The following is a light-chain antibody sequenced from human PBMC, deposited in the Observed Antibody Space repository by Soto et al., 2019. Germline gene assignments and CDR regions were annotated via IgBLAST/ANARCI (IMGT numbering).Light chain of an antibody. J-gene: IGLJ3*02. CDR1: SSDVGGYNS. CDR2: EVT. V-gene: IGLV2-14*01. Sequence: QPALTQPASVSASPGQSITISCTGTSSDVGGYNSVSWYQQHPGKAPKLLISEVTNRPSGVSNRFSGSKSGNTASLTISGLQADDEADYYCNSYTSTNTPVFGGGTKLTVL. CDR3: NSYTSTNTPV.